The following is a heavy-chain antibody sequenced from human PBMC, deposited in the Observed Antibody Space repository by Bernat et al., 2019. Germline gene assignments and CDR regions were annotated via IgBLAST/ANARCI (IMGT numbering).Heavy chain of an antibody. CDR1: GFSFSSYA. J-gene: IGHJ4*02. V-gene: IGHV3-33*01. D-gene: IGHD5-12*01. CDR3: ATAPDLYTGPWVGFEF. Sequence: VQVVESGGRVVQPGGSLRLPCVASGFSFSSYAMHWVRQATGKGLEWVAILWHDSSDKYYAESVQGRFTISRDTSKNILFLQMNSLRDEDTAIYYCATAPDLYTGPWVGFEFWGLGTLVTVAS. CDR2: LWHDSSDK.